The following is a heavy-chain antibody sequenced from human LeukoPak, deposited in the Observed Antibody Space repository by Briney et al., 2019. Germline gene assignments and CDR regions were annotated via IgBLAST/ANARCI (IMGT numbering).Heavy chain of an antibody. V-gene: IGHV4-61*02. CDR1: GGSIKSVDYY. CDR3: ARTFYSNYNGPSV. Sequence: SQPLSLTCTVSGGSIKSVDYYWSWIRQPAGKGLEWIGRIYASGSTNYNPSLKSRVTISVDASKNQFSLRLNPVTAADTAVYYCARTFYSNYNGPSVWGQGTLVTVSS. D-gene: IGHD2-8*01. CDR2: IYASGST. J-gene: IGHJ4*02.